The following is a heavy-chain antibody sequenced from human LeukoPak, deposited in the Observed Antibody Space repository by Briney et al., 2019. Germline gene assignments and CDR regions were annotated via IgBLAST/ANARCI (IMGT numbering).Heavy chain of an antibody. J-gene: IGHJ5*02. V-gene: IGHV1-2*02. CDR1: GYTFTGYY. Sequence: ASVKVSCKASGYTFTGYYMHWVRQAPGQGLEWMGWINPNSGGTNYAQKFQGRVTMTRDTSISTAYMELSRLRSDDTAVYYCARGLYDRSGYHPTWGQGTLVTVSS. CDR3: ARGLYDRSGYHPT. D-gene: IGHD3-22*01. CDR2: INPNSGGT.